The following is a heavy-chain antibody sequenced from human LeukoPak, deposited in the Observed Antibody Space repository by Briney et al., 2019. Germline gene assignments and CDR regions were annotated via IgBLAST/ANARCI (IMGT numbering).Heavy chain of an antibody. D-gene: IGHD6-19*01. J-gene: IGHJ4*02. V-gene: IGHV3-74*01. Sequence: PGGSLRLSCAASGFTFSTYWMHWVRRTPGKGLVWVSRINSDANTITYADSVKGRFTISRDNAKNTLYLQMDSLRDEDTAVYHCARAARHYSSGWYAFDYWGQGTLVTVSS. CDR1: GFTFSTYW. CDR2: INSDANTI. CDR3: ARAARHYSSGWYAFDY.